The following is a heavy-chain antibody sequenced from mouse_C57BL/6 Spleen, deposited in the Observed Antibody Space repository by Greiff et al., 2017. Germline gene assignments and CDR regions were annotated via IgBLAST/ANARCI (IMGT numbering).Heavy chain of an antibody. V-gene: IGHV1-19*01. CDR2: INPYNGGT. CDR1: GYTFTDYY. CDR3: ARGYDYLLAY. Sequence: VQLQQSGPVLVKPGASVTMSCKASGYTFTDYYMNWVKQSPGKSLEWIGVINPYNGGTSYNQKFKGKATLTVDKSSSTAYMELNSLTSEDSAVYYCARGYDYLLAYWGQGTLVTVSA. J-gene: IGHJ3*01. D-gene: IGHD2-4*01.